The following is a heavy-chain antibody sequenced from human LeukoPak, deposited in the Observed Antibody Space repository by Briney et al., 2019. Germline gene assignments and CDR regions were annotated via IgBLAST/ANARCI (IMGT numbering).Heavy chain of an antibody. CDR1: GGSISSGGYY. CDR3: AREGRITQNWFDP. V-gene: IGHV4-31*03. D-gene: IGHD3-10*01. CDR2: IYYSGST. Sequence: SQTLSLTCTVSGGSISSGGYYWSWIRQHPGKGLEWIGYIYYSGSTYYNPSLKSRVTISVDTPKNQFSLKLSSVTAADTAVYYCAREGRITQNWFDPWGQGTLVTVSS. J-gene: IGHJ5*02.